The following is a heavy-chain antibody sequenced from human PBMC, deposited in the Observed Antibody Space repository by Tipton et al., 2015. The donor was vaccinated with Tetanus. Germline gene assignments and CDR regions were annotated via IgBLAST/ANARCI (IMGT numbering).Heavy chain of an antibody. CDR2: IYSGGDT. J-gene: IGHJ5*02. D-gene: IGHD4-23*01. Sequence: SLRLSCAASGFTVTGNYMSWVRQAPGKGLEWVSVIYSGGDTYYADSGKCRFTISRDNSKNSLYLQMNSLGVEDTAVYYCTRDSHPTTGIIPSWGQGTLVTVSS. V-gene: IGHV3-53*01. CDR1: GFTVTGNY. CDR3: TRDSHPTTGIIPS.